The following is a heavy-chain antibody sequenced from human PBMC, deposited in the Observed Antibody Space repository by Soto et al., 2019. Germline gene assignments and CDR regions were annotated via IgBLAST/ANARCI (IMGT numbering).Heavy chain of an antibody. D-gene: IGHD5-12*01. V-gene: IGHV1-18*01. CDR1: GYTFTSYG. CDR3: AREIEWLRFQPYYYYGMDV. Sequence: QVQLVQSGAEVKKPGASVKVSCKASGYTFTSYGISWVRQAPGQGLEWMGWISAYNGNTNYAQKLQGRVTMTTDTSTSTAYMELRSLRSDDTAVYYCAREIEWLRFQPYYYYGMDVWGRGTTVTVSS. CDR2: ISAYNGNT. J-gene: IGHJ6*02.